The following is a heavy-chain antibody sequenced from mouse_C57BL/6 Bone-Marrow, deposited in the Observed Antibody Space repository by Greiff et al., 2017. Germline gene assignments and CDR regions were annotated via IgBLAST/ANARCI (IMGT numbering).Heavy chain of an antibody. CDR1: GYTFTDYA. D-gene: IGHD1-1*01. V-gene: IGHV1-67*01. Sequence: QVQLQQSGPELVRPGVSVKISCKGSGYTFTDYAMHWVKQSHAKSLEWIGVISPFYGDASYNQKFKDKATLTVDKSSSTSYMELSSLTSEDSAVYYCAREGVRTVVATRWYFDVWGTGTTVTVSS. J-gene: IGHJ1*03. CDR2: ISPFYGDA. CDR3: AREGVRTVVATRWYFDV.